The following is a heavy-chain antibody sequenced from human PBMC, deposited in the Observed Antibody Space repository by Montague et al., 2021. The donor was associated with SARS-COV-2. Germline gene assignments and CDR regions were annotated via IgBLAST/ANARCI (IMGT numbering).Heavy chain of an antibody. CDR2: ISYDGSNK. V-gene: IGHV3-30*04. D-gene: IGHD2-2*01. Sequence: SLSLSFAASGFPFSSYAMHWVRQAPGKGLEWVAVISYDGSNKYYADSVKGRFTISRDNSKNTLYLQMNSLRAEDTAVYYCARAASQLPASWDRAYYYYGMDVWGQGTTVTVSS. J-gene: IGHJ6*02. CDR1: GFPFSSYA. CDR3: ARAASQLPASWDRAYYYYGMDV.